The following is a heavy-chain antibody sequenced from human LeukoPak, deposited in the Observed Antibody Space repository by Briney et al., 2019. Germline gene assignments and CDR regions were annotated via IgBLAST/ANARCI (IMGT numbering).Heavy chain of an antibody. CDR1: GVSISTTSYY. V-gene: IGHV4-39*07. D-gene: IGHD3-9*01. J-gene: IGHJ5*02. Sequence: SETLSLTCTVSGVSISTTSYYWAWIRQPPGKGLEWIGEINHSGSTNYNPSLKSRVTIPVDTSKNQFSLKLSSVTAADTAVYYCARVPGQSYYDILTGYSSYNWFDPWGQGTLVTVSS. CDR3: ARVPGQSYYDILTGYSSYNWFDP. CDR2: INHSGST.